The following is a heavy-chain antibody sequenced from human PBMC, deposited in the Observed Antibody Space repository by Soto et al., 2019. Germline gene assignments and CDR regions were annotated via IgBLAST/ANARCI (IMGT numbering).Heavy chain of an antibody. CDR2: ISAYNGNT. Sequence: ASVKVSCKASGHTFNSYGFNWVRQAPGQGLEWMGWISAYNGNTKYAQKIQGRVTLTTDTSTNTAYMELRSLRSDDTAVYYCARDLSMGGTDAFDTWGQGTMVTVS. CDR1: GHTFNSYG. J-gene: IGHJ3*02. V-gene: IGHV1-18*01. D-gene: IGHD3-16*01. CDR3: ARDLSMGGTDAFDT.